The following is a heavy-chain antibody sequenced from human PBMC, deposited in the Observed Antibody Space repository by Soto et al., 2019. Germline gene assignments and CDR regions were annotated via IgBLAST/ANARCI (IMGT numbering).Heavy chain of an antibody. V-gene: IGHV3-23*01. J-gene: IGHJ2*01. Sequence: GGSLRLSCAASGFTFSTYATSWVRQAPGKGLEWVSAISGSGDSTYYADSVKGRFTISRDNSKKTLYLPLNSLRAEDPAVYYCAKDLHGSGRGVDTIMVGIFNSGGR. CDR1: GFTFSTYA. CDR2: ISGSGDST. CDR3: AKDLHGSGRGVDTIMVGIFNS. D-gene: IGHD3-10*01.